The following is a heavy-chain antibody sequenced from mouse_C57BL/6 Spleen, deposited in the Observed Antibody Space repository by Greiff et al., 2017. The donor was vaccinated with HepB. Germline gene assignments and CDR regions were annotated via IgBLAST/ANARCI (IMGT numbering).Heavy chain of an antibody. J-gene: IGHJ4*01. CDR2: IYPYNGVS. CDR1: GYSFTGYY. V-gene: IGHV1-31*01. CDR3: ARSEYYSNSYAMDY. Sequence: DVQLQESGPELVKPGASVKISCKASGYSFTGYYMHWVKQSHGNILDWIGYIYPYNGVSSYNQKFKGKATLTVDKSSSTAYMELRSLTSEDSAVYYCARSEYYSNSYAMDYWGQGTSVTVSS. D-gene: IGHD2-5*01.